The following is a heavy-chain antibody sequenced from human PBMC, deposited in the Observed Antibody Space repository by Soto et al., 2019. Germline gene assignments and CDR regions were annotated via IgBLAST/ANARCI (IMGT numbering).Heavy chain of an antibody. Sequence: LRLSCAASGFTFSSYAMSWVRQAPGKGLEWVSAISGSGGSTYYADSVKGRFTISRDNSKNTLYLQMNSLRAEDTAVYYYAKDATGDYAPDYWGQGTLVTVSS. J-gene: IGHJ4*02. D-gene: IGHD4-17*01. CDR3: AKDATGDYAPDY. CDR2: ISGSGGST. CDR1: GFTFSSYA. V-gene: IGHV3-23*01.